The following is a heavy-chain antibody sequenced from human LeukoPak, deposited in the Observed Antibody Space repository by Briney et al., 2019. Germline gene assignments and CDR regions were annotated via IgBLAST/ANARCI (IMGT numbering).Heavy chain of an antibody. D-gene: IGHD3-10*01. Sequence: GASVKVSCKASGGTFSSYAISWVRQAPGQGLEWMGGIIPIFGTANYAQKFQGRVTITTDESTSTAYMELSSLRSEDTAVHYCASLEEGWFGESLHQYNWFDPWGQGTLVTVSS. CDR2: IIPIFGTA. J-gene: IGHJ5*02. CDR3: ASLEEGWFGESLHQYNWFDP. V-gene: IGHV1-69*05. CDR1: GGTFSSYA.